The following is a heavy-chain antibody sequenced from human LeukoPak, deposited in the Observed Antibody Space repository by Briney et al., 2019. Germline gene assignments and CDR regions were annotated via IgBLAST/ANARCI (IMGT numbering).Heavy chain of an antibody. V-gene: IGHV3-74*01. CDR2: INTDGSST. Sequence: GGSLRLSCAASGFTFSSYWMHWVRQAPGKGLVWVSRINTDGSSTSYADSVKGRFTISRDSAKNTLYLQMNSLRAEDTAVYYCVKDGVSWQLLVHWGQGTLVTVSS. D-gene: IGHD1-26*01. CDR3: VKDGVSWQLLVH. J-gene: IGHJ4*02. CDR1: GFTFSSYW.